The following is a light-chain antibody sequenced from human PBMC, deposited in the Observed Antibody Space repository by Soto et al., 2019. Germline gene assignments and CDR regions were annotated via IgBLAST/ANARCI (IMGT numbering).Light chain of an antibody. Sequence: EIVMTQSPGTLSVSPGERATLSCWASQSVTSKLAWYQQKPGQAPRLLISDSSIRATGIPARFSGSGSGTEFTLTITSLQSEEFAVYYCQQYKLWPITFGQGTRLEVK. CDR2: DSS. CDR3: QQYKLWPIT. J-gene: IGKJ5*01. V-gene: IGKV3-15*01. CDR1: QSVTSK.